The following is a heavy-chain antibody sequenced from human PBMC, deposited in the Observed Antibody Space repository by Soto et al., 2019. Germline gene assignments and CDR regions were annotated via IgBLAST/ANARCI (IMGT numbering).Heavy chain of an antibody. D-gene: IGHD3-10*01. Sequence: SETLSLTCAVSGGSISSGGYSWSWIRQPPGKGLEWIGYIYHSGSTYYNPSLKSRVTISVDRSKNQFSLKLSSVTAADTAVYYCARGYYGSGGYLARVYFDYWGQGTLVTVSS. J-gene: IGHJ4*02. V-gene: IGHV4-30-2*01. CDR1: GGSISSGGYS. CDR3: ARGYYGSGGYLARVYFDY. CDR2: IYHSGST.